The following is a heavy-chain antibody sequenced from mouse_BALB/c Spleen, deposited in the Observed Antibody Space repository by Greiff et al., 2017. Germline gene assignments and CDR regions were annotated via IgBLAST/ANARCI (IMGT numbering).Heavy chain of an antibody. Sequence: EVQRVESGAELVRPGALVKLSCKASGFNIKDYYMHWVKQRPEQGLEWIGWIDPENGNTIYDPKFQGKASITADTTANTAYLQLSILTSEDTAVYYCARSGYGSSYAWFAYWGQGTLVTVAA. J-gene: IGHJ3*01. V-gene: IGHV14-1*02. CDR1: GFNIKDYY. D-gene: IGHD1-1*01. CDR3: ARSGYGSSYAWFAY. CDR2: IDPENGNT.